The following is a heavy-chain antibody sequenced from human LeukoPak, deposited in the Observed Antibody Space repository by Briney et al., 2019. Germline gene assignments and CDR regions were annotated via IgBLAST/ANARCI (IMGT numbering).Heavy chain of an antibody. J-gene: IGHJ4*02. CDR2: ISSSASTI. CDR1: GFTFSSYS. Sequence: GGSLRLSCAASGFTFSSYSMNWVRQAPGKGLEWVSYISSSASTIYYADSVKGRFTISRDNARNSLYLQMNSLRAEETAVYYCARKYCSGSCYEAYWGQGTLVTVSS. CDR3: ARKYCSGSCYEAY. V-gene: IGHV3-48*04. D-gene: IGHD2-2*01.